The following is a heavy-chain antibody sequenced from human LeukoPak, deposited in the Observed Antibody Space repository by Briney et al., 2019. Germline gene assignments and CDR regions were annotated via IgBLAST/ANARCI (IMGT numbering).Heavy chain of an antibody. CDR1: GFTFSSYS. J-gene: IGHJ4*02. Sequence: GGSLRLSCAASGFTFSSYSMNWVRQAPGKGLEWVSSISSSSSYIYYADSVKGRFTISRDNAKNSLYLQMNSLRAEDTAVYYCARGHHGEQLVKGFDYWGQGTLVTVSS. CDR2: ISSSSSYI. V-gene: IGHV3-21*01. CDR3: ARGHHGEQLVKGFDY. D-gene: IGHD6-6*01.